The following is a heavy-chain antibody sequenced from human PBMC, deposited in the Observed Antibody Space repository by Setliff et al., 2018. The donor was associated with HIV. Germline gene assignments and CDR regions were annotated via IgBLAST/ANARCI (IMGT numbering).Heavy chain of an antibody. CDR2: ISGSGGST. CDR1: GFTFSSYA. D-gene: IGHD5-18*01. J-gene: IGHJ6*04. CDR3: AKAVTPYSYGYGLDV. V-gene: IGHV3-23*01. Sequence: GGSLRLSCAASGFTFSSYAMSWVRQAPGKGLEWVSAISGSGGSTYYADSVKGRSTISRDNSKNTLYLQMNSLRAEDTAVYYCAKAVTPYSYGYGLDVWGKGTTVTVSS.